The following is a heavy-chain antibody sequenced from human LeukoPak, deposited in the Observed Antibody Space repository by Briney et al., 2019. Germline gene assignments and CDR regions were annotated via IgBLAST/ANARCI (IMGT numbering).Heavy chain of an antibody. D-gene: IGHD2-15*01. J-gene: IGHJ6*03. CDR1: GFTFNNYW. V-gene: IGHV3-7*03. Sequence: GGSLRLSCAASGFTFNNYWMNWVRQAPGKGLEWVANIQQDGSEKYYVDSVKGRFTISRDNARNSLYLQMNSLRAEDTAVYYCARVDGGSMVAATDYVYYYYMDVWGKGTTVTISS. CDR2: IQQDGSEK. CDR3: ARVDGGSMVAATDYVYYYYMDV.